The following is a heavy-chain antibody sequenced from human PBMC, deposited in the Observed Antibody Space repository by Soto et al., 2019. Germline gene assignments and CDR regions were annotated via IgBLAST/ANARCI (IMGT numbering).Heavy chain of an antibody. CDR1: GFTFSSYG. V-gene: IGHV3-30*03. CDR2: ISYDGSNK. CDR3: ARDWQRLVHFYGLDV. D-gene: IGHD6-19*01. J-gene: IGHJ6*02. Sequence: QVQLVESGGGVVQPGRSLRLSCAASGFTFSSYGMHWVRQAPGKGLEWVAVISYDGSNKYYADSVKGRFTISRDNSRNRLYLQMKSMRAEDEAVDYAARDWQRLVHFYGLDVWGQGNTVTVAS.